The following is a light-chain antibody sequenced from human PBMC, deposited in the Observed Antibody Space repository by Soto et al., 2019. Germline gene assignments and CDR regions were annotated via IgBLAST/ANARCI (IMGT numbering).Light chain of an antibody. CDR2: GAS. V-gene: IGKV3D-20*02. Sequence: EVGMTQSPATLSVSPGERATLSCRASQSISSSYLAWYQQKPGQAPRLLIYGASTRATGIPARFSGSGSGTDFTLTISSLEPEDFAVYYCQQRSNFGQGTRLEIK. J-gene: IGKJ5*01. CDR1: QSISSSY. CDR3: QQRSN.